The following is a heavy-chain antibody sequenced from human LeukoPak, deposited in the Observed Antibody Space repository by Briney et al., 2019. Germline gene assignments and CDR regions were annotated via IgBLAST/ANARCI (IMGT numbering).Heavy chain of an antibody. Sequence: GGSLRLSCTASRFTFSSYWVSWVRQAPGKGLEWVANIKQDGSEKYYVDSVKGRFTISRDNAKNSLYLQMNSLRAEDTAVYYCARKDGDYGYYYYYGMDVWGKGTTVTVSS. CDR2: IKQDGSEK. J-gene: IGHJ6*04. CDR1: RFTFSSYW. CDR3: ARKDGDYGYYYYYGMDV. V-gene: IGHV3-7*03. D-gene: IGHD4-17*01.